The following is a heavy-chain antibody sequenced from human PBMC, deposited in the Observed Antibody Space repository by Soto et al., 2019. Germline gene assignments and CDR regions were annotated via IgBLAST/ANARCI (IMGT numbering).Heavy chain of an antibody. J-gene: IGHJ4*02. CDR3: ARSYGSGYRAFDY. CDR2: INPILSMS. D-gene: IGHD3-10*01. V-gene: IGHV1-69*02. Sequence: QVQLVQSGAEVRKPGSSVKVSCKASGDTFSFYSINWVRQAPGLGLEWMGRINPILSMSNYAQRFQGRVTLTXDXPTSTASMELSGLRSEDTAIYYCARSYGSGYRAFDYWGQGALVTVSS. CDR1: GDTFSFYS.